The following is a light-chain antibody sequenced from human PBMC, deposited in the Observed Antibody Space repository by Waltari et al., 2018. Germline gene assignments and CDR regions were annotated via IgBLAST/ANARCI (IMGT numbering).Light chain of an antibody. CDR2: RNN. J-gene: IGLJ2*01. CDR1: SSNIGSNY. CDR3: AAWDDSLSVVV. Sequence: QSVLTQPPSASGTPGQRVTISCSGSSSNIGSNYVYWYQQLPGTAPKLLIYRNNHRPSGVPDRFSGSKSGTSASLAISGLRSEDEAYYYCAAWDDSLSVVVFGGGTKLTVL. V-gene: IGLV1-47*01.